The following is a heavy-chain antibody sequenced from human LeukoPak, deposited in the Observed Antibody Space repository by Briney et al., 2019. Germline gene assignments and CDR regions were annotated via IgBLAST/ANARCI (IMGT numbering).Heavy chain of an antibody. V-gene: IGHV3-23*01. Sequence: GGSLRLSRAASGFTFSSYAMSWVRQAPGKGLEWVSAISGSGGSTYYADSVKGRFTISRDNAKNTLYLQMNSLRAEDTAVYYCWSSGWYPGKDFDYWGQGTLITVSS. CDR2: ISGSGGST. D-gene: IGHD6-19*01. J-gene: IGHJ4*02. CDR3: WSSGWYPGKDFDY. CDR1: GFTFSSYA.